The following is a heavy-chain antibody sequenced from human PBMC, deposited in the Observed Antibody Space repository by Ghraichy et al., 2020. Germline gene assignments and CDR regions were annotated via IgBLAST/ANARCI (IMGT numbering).Heavy chain of an antibody. CDR3: ARGNGYCSSTSCYNYGMDV. Sequence: SETLSLTCAVYGGSFSGYYWSWIRQPPGKGLEWIGEINHSGSTNYNPSLKSRVTISVDTSKNQFSLKLSSVTAADTAVYYCARGNGYCSSTSCYNYGMDVWGQGTTVTVSS. CDR2: INHSGST. J-gene: IGHJ6*02. V-gene: IGHV4-34*01. CDR1: GGSFSGYY. D-gene: IGHD2-2*02.